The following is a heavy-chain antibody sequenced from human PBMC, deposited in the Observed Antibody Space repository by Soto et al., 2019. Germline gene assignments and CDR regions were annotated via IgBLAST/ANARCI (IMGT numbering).Heavy chain of an antibody. V-gene: IGHV1-18*01. J-gene: IGHJ5*02. CDR3: ARDHGGSYQADSFDP. D-gene: IGHD1-26*01. CDR2: ISPYDGDT. CDR1: GYTFTTYG. Sequence: QVQLVQSGVEVKKPGASVKVSCKASGYTFTTYGISWVRQAPEQGLEWMGWISPYDGDTNYADTLQGRVTLTTATSTTTAYMELRSLRSDDTAMYYCARDHGGSYQADSFDPWGQGTLVIVSS.